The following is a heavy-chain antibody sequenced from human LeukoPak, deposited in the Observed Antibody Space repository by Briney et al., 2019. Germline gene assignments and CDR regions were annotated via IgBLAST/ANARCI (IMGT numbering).Heavy chain of an antibody. CDR3: VVGATGN. CDR1: GFTFSSYA. Sequence: GGSLRLSCTASGFTFSSYAMHWVRQAPGKGLEWVAVISYDGSNKYYADSVKGRFTISRDNSKNTLYLQMNSLRAEDTAVYYCVVGATGNWGQGTLVTVSS. V-gene: IGHV3-30*04. D-gene: IGHD1-26*01. J-gene: IGHJ4*02. CDR2: ISYDGSNK.